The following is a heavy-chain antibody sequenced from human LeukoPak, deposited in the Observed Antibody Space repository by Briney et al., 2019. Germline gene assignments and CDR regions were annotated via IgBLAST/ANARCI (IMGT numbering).Heavy chain of an antibody. CDR1: GGSISSGSYY. CDR2: IYTSGST. D-gene: IGHD3-22*01. CDR3: ASQYYYDSSGYYFYDY. Sequence: SETLTLTCTVSGGSISSGSYYWSWIRQPAGKGLEWIGRIYTSGSTNYNPSPKSRVTISVDTSKNQFSLKLSSVTAADTAVYYCASQYYYDSSGYYFYDYWGQGTLVTVSS. V-gene: IGHV4-61*02. J-gene: IGHJ4*02.